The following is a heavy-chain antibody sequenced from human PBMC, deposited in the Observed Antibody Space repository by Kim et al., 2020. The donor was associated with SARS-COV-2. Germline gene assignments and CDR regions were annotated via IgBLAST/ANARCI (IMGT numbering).Heavy chain of an antibody. J-gene: IGHJ4*02. D-gene: IGHD3-16*01. V-gene: IGHV3-53*01. CDR2: IYSGGST. CDR1: GFTVSSNY. Sequence: GGSLRLSCAASGFTVSSNYMSWVRQAPGKGLEWVSVIYSGGSTYYADSVKGRFTISRDNSKNTLYLQMNSLRAEDTAVYYCARGGYDYVWGSPFDYWGQGTLVTVSS. CDR3: ARGGYDYVWGSPFDY.